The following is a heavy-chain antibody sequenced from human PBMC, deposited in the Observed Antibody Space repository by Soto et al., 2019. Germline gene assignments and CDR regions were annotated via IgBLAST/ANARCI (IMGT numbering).Heavy chain of an antibody. Sequence: EVQLVESGGGLVQPGGSLRLSCAASGFTFSSYYMSWVRQAQGKGLEWVANVNGDGSEKYYVDSVKGRFTASRHNAKKALYLQMTILRAEATAVSYCAKCGGAGSDYWGQGTLVSVSS. CDR3: AKCGGAGSDY. CDR2: VNGDGSEK. D-gene: IGHD3-16*01. J-gene: IGHJ4*02. V-gene: IGHV3-7*01. CDR1: GFTFSSYY.